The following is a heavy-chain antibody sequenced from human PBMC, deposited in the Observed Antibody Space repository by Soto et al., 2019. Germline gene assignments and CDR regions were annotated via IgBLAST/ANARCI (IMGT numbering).Heavy chain of an antibody. D-gene: IGHD1-26*01. CDR1: GFTFSSYW. V-gene: IGHV3-7*01. CDR3: ARASLSLRYSGNYYYPLGAFDI. J-gene: IGHJ3*02. CDR2: IKQDGSEK. Sequence: EVQLVESGGGLVQPGGSLRLSCAASGFTFSSYWMSWVRQAPRKGLEWVANIKQDGSEKYYVDSVKGRFTISRDNAKNSLYLQMNSLRAEDTAVYYCARASLSLRYSGNYYYPLGAFDIWGQGTMVTVSS.